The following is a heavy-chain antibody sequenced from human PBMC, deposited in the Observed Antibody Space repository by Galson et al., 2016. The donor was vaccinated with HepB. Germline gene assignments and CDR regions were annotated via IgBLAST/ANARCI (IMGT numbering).Heavy chain of an antibody. Sequence: CAISGDSVSRNSAAWNWIRQSPSRGLEWLGRTYYRSKWYNDYAVSVKSRITINPNTSKNQFSLQLNSVTPEDTAVYYCARGPLSDFDFWGQGTLVTVSS. J-gene: IGHJ4*02. V-gene: IGHV6-1*01. CDR2: TYYRSKWYN. D-gene: IGHD2-2*01. CDR3: ARGPLSDFDF. CDR1: GDSVSRNSAA.